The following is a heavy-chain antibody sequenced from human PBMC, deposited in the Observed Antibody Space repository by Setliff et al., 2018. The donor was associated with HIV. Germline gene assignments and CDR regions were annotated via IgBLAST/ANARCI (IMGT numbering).Heavy chain of an antibody. J-gene: IGHJ5*02. V-gene: IGHV4-4*09. CDR3: ARRIDDSGSFPDKNWFDT. D-gene: IGHD3-10*01. Sequence: SETLSLTCTVSGDSLSSYSWNWIRQSPGGGLEWIGFIFSSGSTKYNPSLQSRVTMSIDTSKNQFSLRLTSVTAADTAVYYCARRIDDSGSFPDKNWFDTWGQGSLVTVCS. CDR2: IFSSGST. CDR1: GDSLSSYS.